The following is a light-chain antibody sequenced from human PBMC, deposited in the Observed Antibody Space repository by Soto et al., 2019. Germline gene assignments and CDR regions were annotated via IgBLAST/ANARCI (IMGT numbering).Light chain of an antibody. J-gene: IGLJ2*01. Sequence: QSALTQPASVSGSPGRSITISCTGTGSDVGRYNYVSWYQQHPGKAPKLMIHDVTNRYSGVSNRFSGSKSGNTASLTISGLQAEDEADYYCSSYTTSSTVVFGGGTKLTVL. CDR1: GSDVGRYNY. CDR2: DVT. V-gene: IGLV2-14*01. CDR3: SSYTTSSTVV.